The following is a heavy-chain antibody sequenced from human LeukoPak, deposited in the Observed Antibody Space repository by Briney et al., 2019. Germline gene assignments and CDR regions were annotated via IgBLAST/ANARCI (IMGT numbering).Heavy chain of an antibody. V-gene: IGHV4-4*07. D-gene: IGHD2-15*01. CDR2: IYTSGST. CDR3: ASSPSTVVDFDY. J-gene: IGHJ4*02. Sequence: SETLSLTCTVSGGSIGSYHWSWIRQPAGRGLEWIGRIYTSGSTNYNPSLKSRVTMSVDTSKNQFSLKLSSVTAADTAVYYCASSPSTVVDFDYWGQGTLVTVSS. CDR1: GGSIGSYH.